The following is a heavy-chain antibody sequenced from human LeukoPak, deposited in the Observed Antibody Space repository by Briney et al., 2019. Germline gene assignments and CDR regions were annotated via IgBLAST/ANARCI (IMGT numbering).Heavy chain of an antibody. CDR2: ISSSSYI. D-gene: IGHD2-8*01. V-gene: IGHV3-21*01. CDR1: GFTFSSYS. Sequence: GGSLRLSCAASGFTFSSYSMNWVRQAPGKGLEWVSSISSSSYIYYADSVKGRFTISRGNAKNSLYLQMNSLRAEDTAVYYCARDISGVLRTWGQGTLVTVSS. CDR3: ARDISGVLRT. J-gene: IGHJ5*02.